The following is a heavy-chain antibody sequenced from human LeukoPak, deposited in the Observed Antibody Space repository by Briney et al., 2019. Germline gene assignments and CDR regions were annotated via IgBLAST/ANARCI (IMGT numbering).Heavy chain of an antibody. D-gene: IGHD3-10*01. V-gene: IGHV1-18*01. CDR2: ISAYNGKR. CDR1: GYTFTNCG. J-gene: IGHJ6*02. CDR3: ARDRMVRGVIITNPPNYYYYGLDV. Sequence: ASVKVSCKASGYTFTNCGFSWVRQAPGQGLEWMGWISAYNGKRNYAQNLQGRVTMTTDTSTRTAYMELRSLRSDDTAVYYCARDRMVRGVIITNPPNYYYYGLDVWGQGTTVTVSS.